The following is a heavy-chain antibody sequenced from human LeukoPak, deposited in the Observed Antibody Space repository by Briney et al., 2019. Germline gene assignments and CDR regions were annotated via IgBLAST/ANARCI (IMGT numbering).Heavy chain of an antibody. Sequence: GASVKVSCKASGYTFTDYYMHWVRQAPGQGLEWLGWINPKSGAADYAQQFRGRVTMTRDTSINTDYMEMKRVTSDDTAVYYCARGAEAETSPLDFWGQGTRDIVS. D-gene: IGHD6-13*01. CDR1: GYTFTDYY. CDR2: INPKSGAA. CDR3: ARGAEAETSPLDF. V-gene: IGHV1-2*02. J-gene: IGHJ4*02.